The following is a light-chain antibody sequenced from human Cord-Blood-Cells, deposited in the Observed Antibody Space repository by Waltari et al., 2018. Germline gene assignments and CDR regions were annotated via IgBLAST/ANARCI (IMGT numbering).Light chain of an antibody. CDR3: SSYTSSSTRV. CDR1: SSDVGGYNY. Sequence: LTQPASVSGSPGQSITISCTGTSSDVGGYNYVSWYQQHPGKAPKLMIYDVSNRPSWVSNRFSGSKSGNMAYRTISGLQAEDEADYYCSSYTSSSTRVFGGGTKLTVL. CDR2: DVS. V-gene: IGLV2-14*01. J-gene: IGLJ2*01.